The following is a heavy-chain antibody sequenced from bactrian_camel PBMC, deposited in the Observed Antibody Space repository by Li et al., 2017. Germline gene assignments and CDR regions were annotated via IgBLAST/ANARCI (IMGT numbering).Heavy chain of an antibody. CDR2: IGQIGVT. CDR3: AADPMTGLLCDSHNRI. CDR1: EYPFSRAC. D-gene: IGHD4*01. Sequence: VQLVESGGGSVQTGGSLRLSCVASEYPFSRACLRWFRQVPGKQREEVASIGQIGVTTYADFVKGRFTISQDNAKNTLYLQMNSLKPEDTAMYYCAADPMTGLLCDSHNRIWGQGTQVTVS. V-gene: IGHV3S53*01. J-gene: IGHJ4*01.